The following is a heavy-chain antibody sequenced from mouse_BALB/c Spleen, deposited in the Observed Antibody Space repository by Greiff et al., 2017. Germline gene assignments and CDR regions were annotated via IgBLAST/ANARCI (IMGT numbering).Heavy chain of an antibody. V-gene: IGHV5-12-1*01. J-gene: IGHJ2*01. CDR1: GFAFSSYD. CDR2: ISSGGGST. CDR3: ARHGGNYFDY. Sequence: EVKLQESGGGLVKPGGSLKLSCAASGFAFSSYDMSWVRQTPEKRLEWVAYISSGGGSTYYPDTVKGRFTISRDNAKNTLYLQMSSLKSEDTAMYYCARHGGNYFDYWGQGTTLTVAS.